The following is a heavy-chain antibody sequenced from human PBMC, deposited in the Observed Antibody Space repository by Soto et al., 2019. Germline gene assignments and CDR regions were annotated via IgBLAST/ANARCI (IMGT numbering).Heavy chain of an antibody. J-gene: IGHJ6*02. D-gene: IGHD6-6*01. CDR1: GYSFTNYW. V-gene: IGHV5-10-1*01. CDR3: ARPIAARRGFYGVDV. Sequence: GESLKISCKASGYSFTNYWISWVRQMPGKGLEWMGRIDPSDSYTNYSPSFRGHVTISADKSISTAYLQWSSLKASDTAMYYCARPIAARRGFYGVDVWGQGTTVTVSS. CDR2: IDPSDSYT.